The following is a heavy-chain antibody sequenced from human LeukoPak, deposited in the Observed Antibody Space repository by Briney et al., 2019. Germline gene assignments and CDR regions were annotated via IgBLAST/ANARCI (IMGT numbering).Heavy chain of an antibody. V-gene: IGHV4-59*01. CDR3: ARDTAAARNRFDP. CDR2: IYYSGST. J-gene: IGHJ5*02. CDR1: GFTFSDYY. D-gene: IGHD6-6*01. Sequence: AGGSLRLSCAASGFTFSDYYMSWIRQAPGKGLEWIGYIYYSGSTNYNPSLKSRVTMSVDTSKNQFSLKLSSVTAADTAVYYCARDTAAARNRFDPWGQGTLVTVSS.